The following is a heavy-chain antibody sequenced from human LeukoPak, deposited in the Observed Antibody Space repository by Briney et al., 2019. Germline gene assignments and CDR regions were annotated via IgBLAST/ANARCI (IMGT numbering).Heavy chain of an antibody. D-gene: IGHD5-24*01. Sequence: PSETLSLTCTVSGGSISSSSYYWGWIRQPPGKGLEWIGSIYYSGSTYYNPSLKSRVTISVDTSKNQFSLKLGSVTAADTAVYYCARAMLLGYNVFDYWGQGTLVTVSS. CDR1: GGSISSSSYY. CDR2: IYYSGST. V-gene: IGHV4-39*07. J-gene: IGHJ4*02. CDR3: ARAMLLGYNVFDY.